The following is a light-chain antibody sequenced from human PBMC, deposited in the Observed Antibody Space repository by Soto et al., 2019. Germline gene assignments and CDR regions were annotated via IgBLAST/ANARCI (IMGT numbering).Light chain of an antibody. CDR1: QGIRND. CDR2: AAS. CDR3: LQDYNYPLT. Sequence: AIQMTPSPSSLSASVGDRVTITSRASQGIRNDLGWYQQKPGKAPKLLIYAASSLQSGVPSRFSGSGSGTDFTLTISSLQPEDFVTYYCLQDYNYPLTFGQGSKVDIK. J-gene: IGKJ1*01. V-gene: IGKV1-6*01.